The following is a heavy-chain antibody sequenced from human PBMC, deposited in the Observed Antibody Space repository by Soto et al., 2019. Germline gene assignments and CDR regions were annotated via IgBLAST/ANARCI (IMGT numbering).Heavy chain of an antibody. J-gene: IGHJ5*02. D-gene: IGHD6-13*01. CDR2: INHSGST. Sequence: SETLSLTCAVYGGSFSGYYWSWIRQPPGKGLEWIGEINHSGSTNYNPSLKSRVTISVDTSKNQFSLKLSSVTAADTAVYYCGGSFIAAAGPQAPNWFAPWGQGTLVTVSS. V-gene: IGHV4-34*01. CDR3: GGSFIAAAGPQAPNWFAP. CDR1: GGSFSGYY.